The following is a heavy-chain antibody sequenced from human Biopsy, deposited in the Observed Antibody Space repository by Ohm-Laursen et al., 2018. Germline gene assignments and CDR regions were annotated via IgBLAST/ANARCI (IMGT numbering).Heavy chain of an antibody. V-gene: IGHV3-21*01. Sequence: SLRLSCTASGLTFSRYSMHWVRQAPGKGLEWVSSISSSSNFIYYGDSVKGRFTISRDNAKNSLYLQMNSLRVEDTAVYYCARVLLPAAAVHYGMDVWGQGTTVTVSS. CDR1: GLTFSRYS. CDR2: ISSSSNFI. J-gene: IGHJ6*02. CDR3: ARVLLPAAAVHYGMDV. D-gene: IGHD2-2*01.